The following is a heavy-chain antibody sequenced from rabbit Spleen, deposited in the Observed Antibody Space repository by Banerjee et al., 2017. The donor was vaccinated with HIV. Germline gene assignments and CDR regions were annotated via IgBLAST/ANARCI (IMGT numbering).Heavy chain of an antibody. CDR2: IYTGSSGTT. D-gene: IGHD1-1*01. Sequence: EESGGGLVQPEGSLTLTCKASGLDFSSSYWICWVRQAPGKELEWIACIYTGSSGTTHYASWARGRFTITKTSSTTVTLQMPSLTAADTAMYFCARGGSDSGYAFTLRGPGTLVTVS. J-gene: IGHJ4*01. CDR1: GLDFSSSYW. CDR3: ARGGSDSGYAFTL. V-gene: IGHV1S45*01.